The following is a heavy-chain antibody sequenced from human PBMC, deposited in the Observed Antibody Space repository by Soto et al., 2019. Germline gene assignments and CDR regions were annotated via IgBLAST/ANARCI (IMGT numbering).Heavy chain of an antibody. Sequence: ASVKVSCKPFGYSFTAYYIHWVRQATGQGPEWMGWMNPNSGNTGYAQKFQGRVTMTRNTSISTAYMELSSLRSEDTAVYYCARDYYYDSSGYYYNWFDPWGQGTLVTVSS. CDR1: GYSFTAYY. CDR3: ARDYYYDSSGYYYNWFDP. CDR2: MNPNSGNT. D-gene: IGHD3-22*01. J-gene: IGHJ5*02. V-gene: IGHV1-8*02.